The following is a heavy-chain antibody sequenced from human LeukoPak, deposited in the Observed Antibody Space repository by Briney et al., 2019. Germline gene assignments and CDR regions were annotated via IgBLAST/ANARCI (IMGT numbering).Heavy chain of an antibody. V-gene: IGHV4-31*03. CDR3: ARDLRSSSSSGINYYGMNV. J-gene: IGHJ6*02. CDR2: IYYSGST. D-gene: IGHD6-6*01. Sequence: SQTLSLTCTVSGGSISRSGYYWSWIRQHPGKGLEWIGYIYYSGSTYYNPSLKSRVTISVDTSKNQFSLKLSSVTAADTAVYYCARDLRSSSSSGINYYGMNVWGQGTTVTVSS. CDR1: GGSISRSGYY.